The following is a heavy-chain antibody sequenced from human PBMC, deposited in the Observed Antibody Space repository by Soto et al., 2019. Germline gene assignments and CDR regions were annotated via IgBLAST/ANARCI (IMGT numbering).Heavy chain of an antibody. CDR1: GFTFSGYW. CDR2: INSDGSIT. Sequence: RLSSAASGFTFSGYWMHWLRQVPGKGLVWVSRINSDGSITGYVDSVKGRFTIPRENAKNTLYLQMSNLRVEDTAVYFCARVAATTGHWGQGTLVT. V-gene: IGHV3-74*01. J-gene: IGHJ4*02. CDR3: ARVAATTGH. D-gene: IGHD1-26*01.